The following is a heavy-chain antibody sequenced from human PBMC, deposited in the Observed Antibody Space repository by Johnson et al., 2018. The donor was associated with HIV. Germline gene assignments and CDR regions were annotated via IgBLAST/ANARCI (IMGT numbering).Heavy chain of an antibody. CDR2: IRYDGSNK. V-gene: IGHV3-30*02. Sequence: QVQLVESGGGVVQPGGSLRLSCAASGFTFSSYGMHWVRQAPGKGLEWVAFIRYDGSNKYYADSVKGRFTISRDNSKNTLYLQMNSLRAEDTAVYYCAREGGIAAAGTDAFDIWGQGTMVTVSS. CDR3: AREGGIAAAGTDAFDI. CDR1: GFTFSSYG. D-gene: IGHD6-13*01. J-gene: IGHJ3*02.